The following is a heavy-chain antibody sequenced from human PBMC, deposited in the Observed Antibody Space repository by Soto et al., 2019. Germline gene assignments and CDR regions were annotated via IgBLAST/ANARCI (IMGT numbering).Heavy chain of an antibody. CDR3: ARGHEYGGNSDDFDV. V-gene: IGHV1-69*13. CDR2: ILPFFGTA. J-gene: IGHJ3*01. CDR1: GGTFRTES. Sequence: QVHLVQSGAEVKKPGSSVKVSCKYSGGTFRTESINWVRQAPGQGLEWMGGILPFFGTADYAPRLQGRVTITADGATTTANMELISLTSQDTAVYFCARGHEYGGNSDDFDVWGQGTMVNVSS. D-gene: IGHD4-17*01.